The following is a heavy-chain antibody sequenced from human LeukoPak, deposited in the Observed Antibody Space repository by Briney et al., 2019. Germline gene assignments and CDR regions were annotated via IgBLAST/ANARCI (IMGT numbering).Heavy chain of an antibody. J-gene: IGHJ4*02. D-gene: IGHD2-21*02. V-gene: IGHV1-8*01. CDR2: MNPNRGNT. CDR3: ARVTRSDWLWAQDY. Sequence: GASVKVSCKASGYTLTRYDINWVRQAPGQGLEWMGWMNPNRGNTGYAQKFQGRVTMTRNTSISTAYMELSSLRSEDTAVYYCARVTRSDWLWAQDYWGQGTLVSVSA. CDR1: GYTLTRYD.